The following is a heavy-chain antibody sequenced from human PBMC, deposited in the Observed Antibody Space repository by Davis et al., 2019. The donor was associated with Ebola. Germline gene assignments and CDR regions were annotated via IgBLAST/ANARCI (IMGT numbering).Heavy chain of an antibody. Sequence: PGGSLRLSCAASGFTFSSYAMSWVRQAPGKGLEWVSGISGSGVSTYYADSVKGRFTISRDNSKNTLYVQMNSLRAEDTAVYYCARSSGAERWLRWFDYWGQGTLVTVSS. CDR1: GFTFSSYA. D-gene: IGHD5-18*01. J-gene: IGHJ4*02. CDR3: ARSSGAERWLRWFDY. V-gene: IGHV3-23*01. CDR2: ISGSGVST.